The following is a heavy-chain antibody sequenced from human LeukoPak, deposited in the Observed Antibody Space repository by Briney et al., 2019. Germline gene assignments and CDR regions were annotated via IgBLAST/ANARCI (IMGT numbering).Heavy chain of an antibody. CDR1: GGSISSSNW. CDR2: IYHSGST. V-gene: IGHV4-4*02. D-gene: IGHD1-26*01. Sequence: SETLSLTRAVSGGSISSSNWWSWVRQPPGKGLEWIGEIYHSGSTNYNPSLKSRVTISVDKSKNQFSLKLSSVTAADTAVYYCARAEVSWELLGVYFDYWGQGTLVTVSS. J-gene: IGHJ4*02. CDR3: ARAEVSWELLGVYFDY.